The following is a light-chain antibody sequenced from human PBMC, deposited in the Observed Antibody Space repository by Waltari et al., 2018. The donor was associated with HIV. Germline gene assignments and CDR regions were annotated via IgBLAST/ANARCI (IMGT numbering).Light chain of an antibody. Sequence: QSVLTQPPSVSAAPGQRVTISCTGSSSNIGAGYDVHWYQQLPGTTPKLLVYGNSNRPSGVPDRFSGSKSATSASLAITGLQAEDEADYYCQSYDNSLSAWVFGGGTKLTVL. V-gene: IGLV1-40*01. CDR3: QSYDNSLSAWV. J-gene: IGLJ3*02. CDR2: GNS. CDR1: SSNIGAGYD.